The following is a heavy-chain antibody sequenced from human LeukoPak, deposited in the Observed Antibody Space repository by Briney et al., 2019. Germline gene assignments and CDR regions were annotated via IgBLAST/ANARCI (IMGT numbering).Heavy chain of an antibody. CDR2: IYYSGST. J-gene: IGHJ4*02. V-gene: IGHV4-39*07. CDR1: GGSISSSSHY. D-gene: IGHD5-18*01. Sequence: SETLSLTCTVSGGSISSSSHYWGWIRQPPGKGLEWIGSIYYSGSTYYNPSLNSRVTILVDTSKNQFSLKLSSVTAEDTAVYYCAKDGYSYTASDYWGQGTLVTVSS. CDR3: AKDGYSYTASDY.